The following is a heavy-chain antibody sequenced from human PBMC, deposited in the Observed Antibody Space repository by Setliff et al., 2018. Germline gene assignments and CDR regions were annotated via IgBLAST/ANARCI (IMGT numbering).Heavy chain of an antibody. Sequence: SETLSLTGTVSGGTVSISSYYWSWTRQPPGQGLEWIGYIFCSGCTKYNPSLKSRVIISVDTSRNQFSLKRTSVTAADTAVYYCARDSRVYGDYYYHLDVWGKGTTVTVSS. J-gene: IGHJ6*03. CDR3: ARDSRVYGDYYYHLDV. V-gene: IGHV4-61*01. CDR2: IFCSGCT. CDR1: GGTVSISSYY. D-gene: IGHD4-17*01.